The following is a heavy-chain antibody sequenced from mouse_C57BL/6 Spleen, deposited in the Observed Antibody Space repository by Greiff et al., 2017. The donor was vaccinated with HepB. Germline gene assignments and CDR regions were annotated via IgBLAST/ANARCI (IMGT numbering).Heavy chain of an antibody. CDR3: ARDSSGFVFAY. D-gene: IGHD3-2*02. CDR1: GYTFTSYW. Sequence: QVQLKQSGAELVKPGASVKLSCKASGYTFTSYWMHWVKQRPGQGLEWIGMIHPNSGSTNYNEKFKSKATLTVDKSSSTAYMQLSSLTSEDSAVYYCARDSSGFVFAYWGQGTLVTVSA. CDR2: IHPNSGST. V-gene: IGHV1-64*01. J-gene: IGHJ3*01.